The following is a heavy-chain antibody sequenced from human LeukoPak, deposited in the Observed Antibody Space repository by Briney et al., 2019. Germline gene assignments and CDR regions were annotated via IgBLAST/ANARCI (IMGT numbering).Heavy chain of an antibody. CDR1: GGSINSYY. V-gene: IGHV4-59*12. CDR3: ARDDYGRQLDY. CDR2: IYHGGST. D-gene: IGHD4-17*01. J-gene: IGHJ4*02. Sequence: TSETLSLTCTVSGGSINSYYWSWIRQSPGKGLEWIGYIYHGGSTSYNPSLKSRVTISLDTSKKQLSLKVTSVTAADTAVYYCARDDYGRQLDYWGRGTLVTVSS.